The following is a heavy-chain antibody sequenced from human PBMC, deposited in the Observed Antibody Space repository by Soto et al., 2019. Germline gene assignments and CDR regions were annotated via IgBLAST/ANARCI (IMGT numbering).Heavy chain of an antibody. CDR3: ARGGGHDAFDY. D-gene: IGHD5-12*01. J-gene: IGHJ4*02. V-gene: IGHV4-30-2*01. Sequence: QLQLHQSGSGLVKASQTLSLTCTFSGASITYGGYSWSWIRQPPGKGLEWIGYISHLANTYYNPSFQSRLTMSIDTTKKQFSLKLASVTAADTAVYYCARGGGHDAFDYWGQGTLVTVAS. CDR2: ISHLANT. CDR1: GASITYGGYS.